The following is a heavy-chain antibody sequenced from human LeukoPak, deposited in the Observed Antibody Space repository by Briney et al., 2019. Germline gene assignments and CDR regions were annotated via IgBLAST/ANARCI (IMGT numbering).Heavy chain of an antibody. CDR3: ASYDSSGYGLDAFDI. Sequence: PSGTLSLTCTVSGGSISSSSYYWGWIRQPPGKGLEWIGSIYYSGSTYYNPSLKSRVTISVDTSKNQFSLKLSSVTAADTAVYYCASYDSSGYGLDAFDIWGQGTMVTVSS. V-gene: IGHV4-39*01. CDR2: IYYSGST. J-gene: IGHJ3*02. D-gene: IGHD3-22*01. CDR1: GGSISSSSYY.